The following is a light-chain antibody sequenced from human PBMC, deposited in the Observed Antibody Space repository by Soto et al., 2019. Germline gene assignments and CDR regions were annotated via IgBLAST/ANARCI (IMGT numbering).Light chain of an antibody. V-gene: IGKV3-20*01. CDR3: LQYAFSPRT. CDR1: QTVGNNY. J-gene: IGKJ2*02. Sequence: EIVLTQSPATLSLSPGERATLSCRASQTVGNNYLAWFQQKPGRAPTLLVYTPSTRATGIPDRFSGSGSVTDFTLTISRLEPEDFAVYYCLQYAFSPRTFGQGTRLDIK. CDR2: TPS.